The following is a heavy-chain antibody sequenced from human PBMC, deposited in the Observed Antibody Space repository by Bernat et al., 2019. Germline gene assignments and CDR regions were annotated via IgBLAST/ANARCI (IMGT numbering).Heavy chain of an antibody. Sequence: QVQLVESGGGVVQPGRSLRLSCAASGFTFSSYGMHWVRQAPGKGLEWVAVISYDGSNKDYADSVKGRFTISRDNSKNTLYLQMNRLRAEDTAVYYCAKDRKVVWFGEGHYYYGMDVWGQGTTVTVSS. CDR3: AKDRKVVWFGEGHYYYGMDV. CDR1: GFTFSSYG. D-gene: IGHD3-10*01. CDR2: ISYDGSNK. J-gene: IGHJ6*02. V-gene: IGHV3-30*18.